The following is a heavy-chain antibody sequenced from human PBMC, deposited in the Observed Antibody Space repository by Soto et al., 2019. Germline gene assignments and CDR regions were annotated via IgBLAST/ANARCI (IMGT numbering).Heavy chain of an antibody. J-gene: IGHJ3*02. CDR1: GFTFSSYA. CDR3: ARDRRVYYDSSGKDAFDI. V-gene: IGHV3-30-3*01. Sequence: PGGSLRLSCAASGFTFSSYAMHWVRQAPGKWLEWVAVISYDGSNKYYADSVKGRFTISRDNSKNTLYLQMNSLRAEDTAVYYCARDRRVYYDSSGKDAFDIWGQGXMVTV. CDR2: ISYDGSNK. D-gene: IGHD3-22*01.